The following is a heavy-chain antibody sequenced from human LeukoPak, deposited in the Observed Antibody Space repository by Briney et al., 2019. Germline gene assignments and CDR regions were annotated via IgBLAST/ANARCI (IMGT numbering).Heavy chain of an antibody. Sequence: SETLSLTCTVSGGSISSYYWSWIRQPPGKGLEWIGYIYYSGSTNYNPSLKSRVTISVDTSKNQFSLKLSSVTAADTAVYYCARDGTLASYYDFWSGLFPYGMDVWGQGTTVTVPS. D-gene: IGHD3-3*01. CDR1: GGSISSYY. J-gene: IGHJ6*02. V-gene: IGHV4-59*01. CDR3: ARDGTLASYYDFWSGLFPYGMDV. CDR2: IYYSGST.